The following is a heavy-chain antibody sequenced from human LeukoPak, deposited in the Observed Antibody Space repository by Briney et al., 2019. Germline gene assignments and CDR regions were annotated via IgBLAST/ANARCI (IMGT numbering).Heavy chain of an antibody. CDR2: IYYSGST. D-gene: IGHD3-22*01. CDR3: AGLGSSGSD. V-gene: IGHV4-59*01. CDR1: GGSISSYY. J-gene: IGHJ4*02. Sequence: PSETLSLTCTVSGGSISSYYWSWIRQPPGKGLEWIGYIYYSGSTNYNPSLKSRVTISVDTSKNQFSLKLSSVTAAGTAVYYCAGLGSSGSDWGQGTLVTVSS.